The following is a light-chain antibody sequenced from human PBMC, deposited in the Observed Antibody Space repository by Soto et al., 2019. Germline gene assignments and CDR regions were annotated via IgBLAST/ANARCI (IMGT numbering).Light chain of an antibody. CDR3: QNYNSAPPAGT. CDR1: QGINNH. J-gene: IGKJ4*01. CDR2: AAS. V-gene: IGKV1-27*01. Sequence: DFQRTQSPSSLSTSVGDRATITCRASQGINNHLAWFQQKPGKVPKVLIYAASTLQSGVPSRFSVSGSGTDFSLTISSLQPADVATYYCQNYNSAPPAGTFGGGTKVEIK.